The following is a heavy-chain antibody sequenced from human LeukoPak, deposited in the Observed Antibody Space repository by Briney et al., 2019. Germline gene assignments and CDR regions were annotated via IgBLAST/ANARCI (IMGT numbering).Heavy chain of an antibody. CDR2: IYYSGST. D-gene: IGHD3-10*01. V-gene: IGHV4-31*03. CDR3: ARAPYGSGDYYFDY. CDR1: GGSISSGGYY. Sequence: SETLSLTCTVAGGSISSGGYYWSWIRQHRGKGLEWIGYIYYSGSTYYNPSLKSRVTISVDTSKNQFSLKLSSVTAADTAVYYCARAPYGSGDYYFDYWGQGTLVTVSS. J-gene: IGHJ4*02.